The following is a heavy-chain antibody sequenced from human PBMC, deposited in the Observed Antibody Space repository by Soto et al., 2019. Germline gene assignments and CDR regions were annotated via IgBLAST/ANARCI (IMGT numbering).Heavy chain of an antibody. CDR1: GYTFSDYY. D-gene: IGHD3-3*01. CDR2: IDTSSTKI. CDR3: ASHYDMWSGYLSPVDY. J-gene: IGHJ4*02. Sequence: QVQLVESGGDLVKRGGSLRLSCAASGYTFSDYYMSWIRQAPGKGLEWISYIDTSSTKIYYADSVKGRFTISRDNAQHSLYLEMNSLRDEDTAVYYCASHYDMWSGYLSPVDYWGQGTLFTVSS. V-gene: IGHV3-11*01.